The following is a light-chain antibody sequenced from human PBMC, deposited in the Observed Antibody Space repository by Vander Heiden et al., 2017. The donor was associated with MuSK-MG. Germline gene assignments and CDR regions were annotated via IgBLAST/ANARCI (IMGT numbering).Light chain of an antibody. CDR2: DAS. V-gene: IGKV3-11*01. CDR1: QSVSSD. J-gene: IGKJ3*01. CDR3: QQRSNWGGT. Sequence: EIVLTQSPATLSLSPGERGILPCRARQSVSSDLAWYQQKPGQDPRLLIYDASNRATGSPARFSGSGSGTDFTLTISSLEPEDVAVYYCQQRSNWGGTFGPGTKVDIK.